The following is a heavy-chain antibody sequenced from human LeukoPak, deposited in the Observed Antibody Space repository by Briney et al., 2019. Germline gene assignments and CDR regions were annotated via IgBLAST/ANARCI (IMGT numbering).Heavy chain of an antibody. CDR1: GYSFTSYW. Sequence: GESLKISCKGSGYSFTSYWIGWVRQMPGKGLEWMGIIYPGDSDTRYSPSFQGQVTISADKSISTAYLQWSSLKASDTAMYYCARYMGERSGTRYYYYGMDVWGQGTTVTVSS. D-gene: IGHD3-16*01. V-gene: IGHV5-51*01. J-gene: IGHJ6*02. CDR2: IYPGDSDT. CDR3: ARYMGERSGTRYYYYGMDV.